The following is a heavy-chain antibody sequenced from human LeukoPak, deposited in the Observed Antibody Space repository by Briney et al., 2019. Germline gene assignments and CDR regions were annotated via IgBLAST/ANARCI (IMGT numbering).Heavy chain of an antibody. CDR3: AKTTTGYSSGRYPGWPVDY. J-gene: IGHJ4*02. D-gene: IGHD6-19*01. CDR2: IFGSGGNP. Sequence: GGSLRLSCAASGFTFTSYAMYWVRQAPGRGLEWVSGIFGSGGNPHYADSVKGRFTISRDNSKNTVYLQMNSLRAEDTAVYYCAKTTTGYSSGRYPGWPVDYWGQGTLVTVSS. V-gene: IGHV3-23*01. CDR1: GFTFTSYA.